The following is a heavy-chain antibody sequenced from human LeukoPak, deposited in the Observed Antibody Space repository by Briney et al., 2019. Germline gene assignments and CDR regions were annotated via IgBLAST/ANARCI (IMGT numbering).Heavy chain of an antibody. Sequence: GGSLRLSCAASGFTFRSYSMNWVRQAPGKGLEWVSYISSSSSTIYYADSVKGRFTISRDNAKNSLYLQMNSLRAEDTAVYYCAKDVSGNYNWFDRWGQGTLVTVSS. CDR1: GFTFRSYS. J-gene: IGHJ5*02. CDR2: ISSSSSTI. V-gene: IGHV3-48*01. CDR3: AKDVSGNYNWFDR. D-gene: IGHD3-10*01.